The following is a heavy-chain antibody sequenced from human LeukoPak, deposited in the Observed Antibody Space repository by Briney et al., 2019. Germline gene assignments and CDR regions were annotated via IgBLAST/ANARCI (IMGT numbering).Heavy chain of an antibody. Sequence: GASVKVSCRAAGYTFTGHYIHWVRQAPGQGLEWMGWINSNSGGTNYAQNFQGRVTMTRDTSVSTAYMELSRLRSDDTAVYYCARVSTLGCSSTTCLAFDVWGQGTVFTVSS. V-gene: IGHV1-2*02. CDR2: INSNSGGT. J-gene: IGHJ3*01. D-gene: IGHD2-2*01. CDR1: GYTFTGHY. CDR3: ARVSTLGCSSTTCLAFDV.